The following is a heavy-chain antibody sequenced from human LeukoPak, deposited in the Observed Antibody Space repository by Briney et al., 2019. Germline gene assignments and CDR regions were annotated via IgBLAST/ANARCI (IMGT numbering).Heavy chain of an antibody. V-gene: IGHV3-23*01. Sequence: PGGSLRLSCAASGFTFSSYAMSWVRQAPGKGLEWVSAISGSGGSTYYADSVKGRFTISRDNSKNTLYLQMNSLRAEDTAVYYCALFESHPTATGRTDFDPWGQGTLVTVSS. CDR1: GFTFSSYA. CDR3: ALFESHPTATGRTDFDP. CDR2: ISGSGGST. J-gene: IGHJ5*02. D-gene: IGHD1-1*01.